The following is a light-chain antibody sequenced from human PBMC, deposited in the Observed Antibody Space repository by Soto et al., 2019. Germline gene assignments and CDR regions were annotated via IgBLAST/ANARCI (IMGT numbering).Light chain of an antibody. Sequence: QSALTQPPSASGSPGQSVTISCTGTRSDVGAYKYVSWYQQYPGKAPKLMIYEVSKRPSGVPDRFSGSKSGNTASLTVSGLQAEDETDYYCTSDVGSNIWVFGGGTKLTVL. CDR2: EVS. V-gene: IGLV2-8*01. CDR1: RSDVGAYKY. CDR3: TSDVGSNIWV. J-gene: IGLJ3*02.